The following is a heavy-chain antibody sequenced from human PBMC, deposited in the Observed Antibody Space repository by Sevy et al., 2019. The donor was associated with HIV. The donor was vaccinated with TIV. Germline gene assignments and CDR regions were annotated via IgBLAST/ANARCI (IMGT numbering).Heavy chain of an antibody. CDR3: ARCSYDSRGYFYYFYGLDV. CDR2: ISGSGGST. Sequence: GGSLRLSCAASGFTFSSYAMSWVRQAPGKGLEWVSAISGSGGSTYYADSVKGRFTISRDNSKNTLYLQMNSLRAEDTAVYYCARCSYDSRGYFYYFYGLDVWGQGTTVTVSS. CDR1: GFTFSSYA. D-gene: IGHD3-22*01. J-gene: IGHJ6*02. V-gene: IGHV3-23*01.